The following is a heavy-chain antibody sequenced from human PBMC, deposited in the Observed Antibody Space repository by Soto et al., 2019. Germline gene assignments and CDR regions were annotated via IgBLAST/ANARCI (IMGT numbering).Heavy chain of an antibody. CDR3: AKPQIARHYYYGMEV. CDR2: INPSGTTT. V-gene: IGHV1-46*01. CDR1: GYTFTSFY. Sequence: QVQLVQSGAEVKKPGASVKVSCKASGYTFTSFYMHWVRQAPGQGLEWMGIINPSGTTTDYAQKFQGRGTMTRDTSTSTYYLELRSLTSEDTAVYYSAKPQIARHYYYGMEVWGQGTAVTVSS. J-gene: IGHJ6*02.